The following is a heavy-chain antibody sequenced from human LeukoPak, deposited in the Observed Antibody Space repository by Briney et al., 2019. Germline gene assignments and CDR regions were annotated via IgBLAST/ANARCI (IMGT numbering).Heavy chain of an antibody. J-gene: IGHJ4*02. CDR1: SGSISSGSYY. Sequence: SETLSLTCTVSSGSISSGSYYWSWIRQPAGKGLEWIGRIYTSGSTNYNPSLKSRVTISVDTSKNQFSLKLSSVTAADTAVYYCARGYYFDYWGQGTLVTVSS. V-gene: IGHV4-61*02. CDR3: ARGYYFDY. CDR2: IYTSGST.